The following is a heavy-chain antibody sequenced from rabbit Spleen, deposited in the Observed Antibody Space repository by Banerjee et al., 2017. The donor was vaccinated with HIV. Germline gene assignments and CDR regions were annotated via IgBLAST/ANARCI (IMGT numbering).Heavy chain of an antibody. V-gene: IGHV1S47*01. CDR2: IYAAKGST. J-gene: IGHJ3*01. D-gene: IGHD2-1*01. Sequence: QEQLVESRGGLVQPEGSLTVTCKASGIDFTKNYITWVRQAPGKGLEWNGIIYAAKGSTDYASWVNGRFTISSDNAQSTVDLKMPSLTAADTATYFCARRPAMTLVVNLWGQRPLVTVS. CDR1: GIDFTKNY. CDR3: ARRPAMTLVVNL.